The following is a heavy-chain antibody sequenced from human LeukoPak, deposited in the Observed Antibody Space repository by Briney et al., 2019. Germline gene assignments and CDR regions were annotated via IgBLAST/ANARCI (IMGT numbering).Heavy chain of an antibody. CDR1: GLILSSYG. CDR3: ARDAGGAFGNYVNYFDY. CDR2: IWYDGTNI. D-gene: IGHD4-11*01. J-gene: IGHJ4*02. V-gene: IGHV3-33*01. Sequence: PGTSLRLSCAASGLILSSYGIHWVRQAPGKELEWVAVIWYDGTNIYYGDSVKGRFSISRDNSKNTVYLQMDSLRAEDTAVYYCARDAGGAFGNYVNYFDYWGQGTLVTVSS.